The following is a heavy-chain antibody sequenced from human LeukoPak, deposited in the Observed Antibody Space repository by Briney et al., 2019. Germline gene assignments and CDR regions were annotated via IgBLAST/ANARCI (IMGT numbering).Heavy chain of an antibody. J-gene: IGHJ4*02. CDR1: GFTVSSHY. CDR3: ASAAPISEYTYAYDY. D-gene: IGHD5-18*01. Sequence: GGSLRLSCAASGFTVSSHYMSWVRQAPGKGLEWVSVIFSDGSTYYADSVKGRFTISRDTSKNTLYLQMSSLRVEDTAVYFCASAAPISEYTYAYDYWGQGTLVTVSS. V-gene: IGHV3-53*01. CDR2: IFSDGST.